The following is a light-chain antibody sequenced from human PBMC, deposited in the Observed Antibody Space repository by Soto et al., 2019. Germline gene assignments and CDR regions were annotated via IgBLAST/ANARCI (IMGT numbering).Light chain of an antibody. V-gene: IGKV1-33*01. CDR3: QQYESLPLT. Sequence: DIQMTQSPSSLSASVGDRVSITCQASQNITNYLNWYQQKPGRAPKLLINDAFNLETGVPSRFSGSGSGTDFTFTISSLQPEDVATYYCQQYESLPLTFGGGTKVEIK. CDR1: QNITNY. J-gene: IGKJ4*01. CDR2: DAF.